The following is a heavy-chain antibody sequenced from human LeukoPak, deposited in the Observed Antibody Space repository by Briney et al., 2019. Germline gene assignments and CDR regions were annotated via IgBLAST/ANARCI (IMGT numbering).Heavy chain of an antibody. CDR2: ISGSASDV. CDR3: SRDPRNNDY. J-gene: IGHJ4*02. CDR1: GFTFSDSY. Sequence: GGSLRLSGAASGFTFSDSYMTWIRQAPGKGLELLSYISGSASDVNYIDSVRGRFTISRDNAKNSLYLHMNSLTVEDTAVYYCSRDPRNNDYWGQGTLVTVSS. V-gene: IGHV3-11*01.